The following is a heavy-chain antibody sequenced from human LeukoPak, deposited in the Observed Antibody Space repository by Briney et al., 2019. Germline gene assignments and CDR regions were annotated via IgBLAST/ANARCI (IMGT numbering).Heavy chain of an antibody. CDR3: ARPGWFDP. Sequence: SETLSLTCAVYGGSFSGYYCSWIRQPPGKGLEWIGEINHSGSTNYNPSLKSRVTISVDTSKNQFSLKLSSVTAADTAVYYCARPGWFDPWGQGTLVTVSS. CDR2: INHSGST. V-gene: IGHV4-34*01. J-gene: IGHJ5*02. CDR1: GGSFSGYY.